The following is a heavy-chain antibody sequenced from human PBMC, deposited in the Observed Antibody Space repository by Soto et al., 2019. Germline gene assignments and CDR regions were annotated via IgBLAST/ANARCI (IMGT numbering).Heavy chain of an antibody. V-gene: IGHV5-51*01. Sequence: PGESLKISCKGSGYSFTSYWIGWVRQMPGKDLEWMGIIYPGDSDTRYSPSFQGQVTISADKSISTAYLQWSSLKASDTAMYYCARQRDSSSSSNYYYYYGMDVWGQGTTVTVSS. CDR2: IYPGDSDT. CDR1: GYSFTSYW. J-gene: IGHJ6*02. CDR3: ARQRDSSSSSNYYYYYGMDV. D-gene: IGHD6-6*01.